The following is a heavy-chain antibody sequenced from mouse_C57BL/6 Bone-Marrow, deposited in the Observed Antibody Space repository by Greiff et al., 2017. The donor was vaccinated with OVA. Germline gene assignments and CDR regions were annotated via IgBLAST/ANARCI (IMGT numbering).Heavy chain of an antibody. J-gene: IGHJ4*01. CDR1: GYTFTSYW. CDR2: IYPGSGST. V-gene: IGHV1-55*01. Sequence: VQLQQSGAELVKPGASVTMSCKASGYTFTSYWITWVKQRPGQGLEWIGDIYPGSGSTNYNEKFKSKATLTVDTSSSTAYMQLSSLTYEDSAVYSGARIELRRPNYYAMDYWGQGTPVTVSA. CDR3: ARIELRRPNYYAMDY. D-gene: IGHD4-1*01.